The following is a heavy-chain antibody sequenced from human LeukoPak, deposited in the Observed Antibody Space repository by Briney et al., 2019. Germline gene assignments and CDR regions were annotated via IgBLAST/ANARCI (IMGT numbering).Heavy chain of an antibody. J-gene: IGHJ4*02. D-gene: IGHD3-22*01. Sequence: GASVTVSCTASGYTFTSYYMHWVRQAPGQGLEWMGIINPSGGSTSYAQKFQGRVTMTRDTSTSTVYMELSSLRSEDTAVYYCARSITMIVVVPYYWGQGTLVTVSS. CDR2: INPSGGST. CDR3: ARSITMIVVVPYY. CDR1: GYTFTSYY. V-gene: IGHV1-46*01.